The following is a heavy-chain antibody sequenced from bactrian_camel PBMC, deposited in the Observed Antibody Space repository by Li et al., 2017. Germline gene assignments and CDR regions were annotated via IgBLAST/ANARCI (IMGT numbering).Heavy chain of an antibody. CDR1: YSSSSYC. CDR2: VSSLGTS. J-gene: IGHJ4*01. CDR3: AAARGSGVFDLRTRTYDE. Sequence: HVQLVESGGGSVQDGGSLTLSCGYSSSSYCMAWFRQAPGKEREGVASVSSLGTSVYAESVQGRFTISQDNAKNTLYLQMNSLKPEDTGMYYCAAARGSGVFDLRTRTYDEWGQGTQVTVS. D-gene: IGHD5*01. V-gene: IGHV3S55*01.